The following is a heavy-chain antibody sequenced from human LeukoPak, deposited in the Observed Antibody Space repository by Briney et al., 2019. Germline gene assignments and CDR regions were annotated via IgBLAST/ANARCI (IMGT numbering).Heavy chain of an antibody. CDR1: GFTFSSFA. D-gene: IGHD2-8*02. Sequence: GGSLGLSCAASGFTFSSFAMTWVRQAPGKGLEWVSGFDGNGPNTYYADSVKGRWTISRDNSRNTLYLEMNSLRPEDTAIYYCAKPRTTGLGWAQFDYWGQGSLVTVSS. CDR2: FDGNGPNT. V-gene: IGHV3-23*01. CDR3: AKPRTTGLGWAQFDY. J-gene: IGHJ4*02.